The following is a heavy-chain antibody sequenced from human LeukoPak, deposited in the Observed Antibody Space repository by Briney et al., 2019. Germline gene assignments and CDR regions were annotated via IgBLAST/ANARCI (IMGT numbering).Heavy chain of an antibody. D-gene: IGHD4-17*01. CDR3: ARAVTTKWDYYYMDV. V-gene: IGHV4-38-2*02. CDR1: GYSISSGYY. J-gene: IGHJ6*03. CDR2: IYHSGST. Sequence: SETLSLTCTVSGYSISSGYYWGWLRQPPGKGLEWIGSIYHSGSTYYNPSLKSRVTISVDTSKNQFSLKLSSVTAADTAVYYCARAVTTKWDYYYMDVWGKGTTVTVSS.